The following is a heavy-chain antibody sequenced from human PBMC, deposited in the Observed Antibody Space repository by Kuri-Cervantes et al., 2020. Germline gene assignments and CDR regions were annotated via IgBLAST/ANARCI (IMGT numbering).Heavy chain of an antibody. D-gene: IGHD6-19*01. Sequence: GESLKISCAASGFTFSDYYVSWIRQAPGKGLEWVSYISSSGSTIYYADSVKGRFTISRDNAKNSLYLQMNSLRAEDTAVYYCARGRPGYSSGWYYFDYWGQGTLVTVSS. CDR1: GFTFSDYY. CDR2: ISSSGSTI. V-gene: IGHV3-11*01. CDR3: ARGRPGYSSGWYYFDY. J-gene: IGHJ4*02.